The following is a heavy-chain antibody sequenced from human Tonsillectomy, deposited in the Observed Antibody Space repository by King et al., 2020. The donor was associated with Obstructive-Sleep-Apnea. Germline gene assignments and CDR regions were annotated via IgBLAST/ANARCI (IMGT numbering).Heavy chain of an antibody. Sequence: VQLVESGGGLVQPGGSLRLSCAASGFTFSSYAMSWVRQAPGKGLEWVSAISGSGGSTYYADSVKGRFTISRDNSKNTLYLQMNSLRAEDTAVYYCAKLKSDSYGYSNWFDPWGQGTLVTVSS. J-gene: IGHJ5*02. CDR1: GFTFSSYA. CDR2: ISGSGGST. D-gene: IGHD5-18*01. V-gene: IGHV3-23*04. CDR3: AKLKSDSYGYSNWFDP.